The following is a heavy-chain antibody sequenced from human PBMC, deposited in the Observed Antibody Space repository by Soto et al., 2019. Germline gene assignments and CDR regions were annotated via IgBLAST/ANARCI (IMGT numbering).Heavy chain of an antibody. CDR3: ARDPVVVTANNYFDY. CDR2: INPSGGST. Sequence: ASMKVSCTASGYTFTSYHMHWVRQAPGQELEWMGIINPSGGSTSYAQKFQGRVTMTRDTSTSTVYMELSSLRSEDTAVYYCARDPVVVTANNYFDYWGQGTLVTVSS. CDR1: GYTFTSYH. D-gene: IGHD2-21*02. J-gene: IGHJ4*02. V-gene: IGHV1-46*01.